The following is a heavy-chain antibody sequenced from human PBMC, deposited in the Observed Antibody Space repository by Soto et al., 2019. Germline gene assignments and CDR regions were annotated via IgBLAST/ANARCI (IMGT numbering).Heavy chain of an antibody. CDR2: ISSSSSTI. J-gene: IGHJ4*02. V-gene: IGHV3-48*02. CDR1: GFTFSSYS. Sequence: GGSLRLSCAASGFTFSSYSMNWVRQAPGKGLEWVSYISSSSSTIYYADSVKGRFTISRDNAKNSLYLQMNSLRDEDTAVYYCARDGPASGYDPPFDYWGQGTLVTVSS. CDR3: ARDGPASGYDPPFDY. D-gene: IGHD5-12*01.